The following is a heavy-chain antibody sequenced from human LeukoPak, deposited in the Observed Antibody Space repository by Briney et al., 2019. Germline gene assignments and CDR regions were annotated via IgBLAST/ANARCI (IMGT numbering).Heavy chain of an antibody. CDR3: ARTRPDYGIDY. D-gene: IGHD4-17*01. CDR2: MSSNSGNT. V-gene: IGHV1-8*01. J-gene: IGHJ4*02. CDR1: GYTFISYD. Sequence: ASVKVSCKASGYTFISYDINWVRQATGQGLEWMGWMSSNSGNTGYAQKFQGRITMTKSTSISTAYMELSDLESEDTAVYYCARTRPDYGIDYWGQGTLVTVSS.